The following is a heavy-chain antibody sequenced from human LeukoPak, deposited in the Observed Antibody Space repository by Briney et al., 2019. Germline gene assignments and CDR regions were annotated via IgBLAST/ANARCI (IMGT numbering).Heavy chain of an antibody. CDR3: ARDTAAAGYYYYYYGMDV. Sequence: SQTLSLTCAISGDSVSSNSAAWNWIRQSPSRGLEWLVRTYYRSKWYNDYAVSVKSRITINPDTSKNQFSLQLNSVTPEDTAVYYCARDTAAAGYYYYYYGMDVWGQGTTVTVSS. V-gene: IGHV6-1*01. CDR2: TYYRSKWYN. CDR1: GDSVSSNSAA. J-gene: IGHJ6*02. D-gene: IGHD6-13*01.